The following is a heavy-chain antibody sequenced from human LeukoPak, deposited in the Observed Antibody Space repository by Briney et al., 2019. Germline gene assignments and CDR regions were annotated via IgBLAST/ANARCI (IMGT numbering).Heavy chain of an antibody. CDR2: ISHDGTYK. J-gene: IGHJ4*02. Sequence: GGSLRLSCAASGFTFSSYAMSWVRQAPGKGLESVAVISHDGTYKNYADSVKGRFTISRDTSKNTVYLQMNSLRSEDTAVYYCASVADYWGQGTLVTISS. CDR3: ASVADY. V-gene: IGHV3-30*04. CDR1: GFTFSSYA.